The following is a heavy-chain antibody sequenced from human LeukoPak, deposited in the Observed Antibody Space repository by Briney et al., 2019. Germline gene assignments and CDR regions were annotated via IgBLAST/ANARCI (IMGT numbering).Heavy chain of an antibody. CDR3: AKETPSDAHFDY. D-gene: IGHD2-15*01. CDR2: ISSSSSYI. J-gene: IGHJ4*02. CDR1: GFTFSSYS. V-gene: IGHV3-21*01. Sequence: GGSLRLSCAASGFTFSSYSMNWVRQAPGKGLEWVSSISSSSSYIFYADSVKGRFTISRDNSKNTLYLQMNSLRAEDTAVYYCAKETPSDAHFDYWGREPWSPSPQ.